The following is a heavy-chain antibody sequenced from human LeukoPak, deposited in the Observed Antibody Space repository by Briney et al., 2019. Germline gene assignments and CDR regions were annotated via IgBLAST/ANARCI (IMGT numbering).Heavy chain of an antibody. J-gene: IGHJ3*01. Sequence: GGSLRLSCAASGFTFSSFAIHWVRQAPGKELEWVAVISDDGSNTYYAYSVKGRFTISRDNSKNTVYLQMNSLRAEDTAVYYCAKDQRRSTWNYGDALDFWGQGTMVFVSS. CDR1: GFTFSSFA. CDR3: AKDQRRSTWNYGDALDF. CDR2: ISDDGSNT. D-gene: IGHD1-7*01. V-gene: IGHV3-30*01.